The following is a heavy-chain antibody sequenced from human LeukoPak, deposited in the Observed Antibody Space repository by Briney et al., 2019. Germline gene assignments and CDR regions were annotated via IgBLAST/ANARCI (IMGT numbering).Heavy chain of an antibody. CDR1: GYSISSGYY. CDR3: ATQTIYDFWSGYYGSYFDY. V-gene: IGHV4-38-2*02. J-gene: IGHJ4*02. D-gene: IGHD3-3*01. CDR2: IYHSGST. Sequence: SETLSLTCTVSGYSISSGYYWGWIRQPPGKGLEWIGSIYHSGSTYYNPSLKSRVTISVDTSKNQFSLKLSSVTAADTAVYYCATQTIYDFWSGYYGSYFDYWGQGTLVTVSS.